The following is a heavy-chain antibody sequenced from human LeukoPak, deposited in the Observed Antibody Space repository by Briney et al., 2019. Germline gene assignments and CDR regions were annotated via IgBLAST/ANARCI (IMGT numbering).Heavy chain of an antibody. J-gene: IGHJ4*02. CDR1: GYTFTSYD. D-gene: IGHD5-18*01. Sequence: ASVKVSCKASGYTFTSYDINWVRQATGQGLEWMGWMNPNSGNTGYAQKFQGRGTMTRNTSISTAYMELSSLRSEDTAVYYCAKGDTAMGSDYWGQGTLVTVSS. CDR3: AKGDTAMGSDY. CDR2: MNPNSGNT. V-gene: IGHV1-8*01.